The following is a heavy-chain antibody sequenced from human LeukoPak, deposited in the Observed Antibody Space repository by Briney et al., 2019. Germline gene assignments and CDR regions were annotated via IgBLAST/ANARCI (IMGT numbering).Heavy chain of an antibody. Sequence: GGSLRLSCAASGFTFSSYSMNWVRQAPGKGLEWVSYISSSSSTIYYADSVKGRFTISRDNAKNSLYLQMNSLRAEDTAVYYCARARGYSGYDSWVRYFDYWGQGTLVTVSS. V-gene: IGHV3-48*01. J-gene: IGHJ4*02. CDR2: ISSSSSTI. D-gene: IGHD5-12*01. CDR1: GFTFSSYS. CDR3: ARARGYSGYDSWVRYFDY.